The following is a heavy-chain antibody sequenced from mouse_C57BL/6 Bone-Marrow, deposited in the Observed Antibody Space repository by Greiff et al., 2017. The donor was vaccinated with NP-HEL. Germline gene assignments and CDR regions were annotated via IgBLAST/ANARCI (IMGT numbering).Heavy chain of an antibody. J-gene: IGHJ2*01. V-gene: IGHV14-4*01. CDR3: TRGWDGLYSFDY. Sequence: EVQLQQSGAELVRPGASVKLSCTASGFNIKDDYMHWVKQRPEQGLEWIGWIDPENGDTEYASKFQGKATITADTSSNTAYLQLSSLTSEDTAVYYCTRGWDGLYSFDYWGQGTTLTVSS. CDR2: IDPENGDT. D-gene: IGHD4-1*01. CDR1: GFNIKDDY.